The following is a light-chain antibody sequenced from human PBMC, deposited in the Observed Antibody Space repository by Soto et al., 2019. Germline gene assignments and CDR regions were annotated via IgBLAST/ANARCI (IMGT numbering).Light chain of an antibody. CDR2: DVS. CDR3: SSYTSSSTLEV. V-gene: IGLV2-14*01. J-gene: IGLJ1*01. Sequence: QSVLTQPASVSGSPGQSITISCTGTSSDVGGYNYVSWYQQHPGKAPKLMIYDVSNRPSGVSNRFSGSKSGNTASLTISGLQDEDEVDYYCSSYTSSSTLEVFGTGTKLTVL. CDR1: SSDVGGYNY.